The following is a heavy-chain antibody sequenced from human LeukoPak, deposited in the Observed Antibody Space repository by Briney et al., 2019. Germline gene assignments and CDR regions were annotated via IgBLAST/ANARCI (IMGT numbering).Heavy chain of an antibody. CDR1: GFTFSTYT. CDR3: AKDKSGGWELLRDHDAFDI. CDR2: ISSSSSYI. V-gene: IGHV3-21*04. D-gene: IGHD1-26*01. Sequence: PGRSLRLSCAASGFTFSTYTINWVRQAPGKGLEWVSSISSSSSYIYYADSVKGRFTISRDNSKNTLYLQMNSLRAEDTALYYCAKDKSGGWELLRDHDAFDIWGQGTMVTVSS. J-gene: IGHJ3*02.